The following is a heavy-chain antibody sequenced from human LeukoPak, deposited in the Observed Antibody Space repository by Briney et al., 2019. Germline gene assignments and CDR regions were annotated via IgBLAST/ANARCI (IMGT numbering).Heavy chain of an antibody. J-gene: IGHJ4*02. Sequence: ETLSLTCSGSGGPLCCRLYYWGPIPRPPGEGQEWIGSIYYSGRTYYHPSPNSRVAISADTSKNQFSLKLSSLTAADKVVYYCARHAHDRPGHYYDRSGYPPPQLFDYWGQGTLVTVSS. CDR3: ARHAHDRPGHYYDRSGYPPPQLFDY. CDR2: IYYSGRT. D-gene: IGHD3-22*01. CDR1: GGPLCCRLYY. V-gene: IGHV4-39*07.